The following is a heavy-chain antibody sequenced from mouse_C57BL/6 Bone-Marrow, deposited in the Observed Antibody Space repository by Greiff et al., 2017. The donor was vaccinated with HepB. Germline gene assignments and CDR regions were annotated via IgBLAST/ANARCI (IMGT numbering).Heavy chain of an antibody. D-gene: IGHD1-1*01. J-gene: IGHJ2*01. CDR3: ARSLFSTTVVADY. V-gene: IGHV1-64*01. CDR1: GYTFTSYW. Sequence: QVQLQQPGAELVKPGASVKLSCKASGYTFTSYWMHWVKQRPGQGLEWIGMINPNSGSTNYNEKFKSKATLTVDKSSSTAYMQLSSLTSEDSAVYYCARSLFSTTVVADYWGQGTTLTVSS. CDR2: INPNSGST.